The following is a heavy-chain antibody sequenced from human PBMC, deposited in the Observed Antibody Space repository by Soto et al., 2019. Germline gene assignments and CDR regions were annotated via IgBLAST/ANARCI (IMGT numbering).Heavy chain of an antibody. CDR1: GYTFTSFD. V-gene: IGHV1-46*01. J-gene: IGHJ4*02. CDR2: ITPTTGST. CDR3: ARSVGGYYVNKFQLDY. Sequence: QVQLVQSGAEVKKPGASVKVSCKASGYTFTSFDMHWVRQAPGQGLEWMGIITPTTGSTYFAQGFHGRVTMTKDTSTSTVYVELTSLTSEDPAVYFCARSVGGYYVNKFQLDYSGEGTLVTVSS. D-gene: IGHD3-10*02.